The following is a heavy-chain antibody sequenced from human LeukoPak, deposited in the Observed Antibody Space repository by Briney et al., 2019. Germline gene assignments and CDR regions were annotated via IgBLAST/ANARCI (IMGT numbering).Heavy chain of an antibody. J-gene: IGHJ6*03. CDR1: GYSISSGYY. CDR2: IYHSGSA. Sequence: SETLSLTCTVSGYSISSGYYWGWIRQPPGKGLEWIGSIYHSGSAYYHASFKSRAIISVDTSKNQFSLKVSSVTAADTAVYYCARVFDSGSQAYFYYMDVWGKGTTVTISS. V-gene: IGHV4-38-2*02. CDR3: ARVFDSGSQAYFYYMDV. D-gene: IGHD3-10*01.